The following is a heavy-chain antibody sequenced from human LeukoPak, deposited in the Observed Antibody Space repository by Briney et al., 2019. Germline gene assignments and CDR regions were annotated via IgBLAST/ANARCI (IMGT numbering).Heavy chain of an antibody. V-gene: IGHV4-59*01. CDR1: GGSISNYY. CDR3: ARRGDDSSGYCPW. D-gene: IGHD3-22*01. CDR2: IFHSGST. J-gene: IGHJ4*02. Sequence: SETLSLTCSVSGGSISNYYWTWIRQPPGKGLEWIGNIFHSGSTKYNPSLKSRVTISVDTSKNQFSLKLSSVTAADTAVYYCARRGDDSSGYCPWWGQETLVTVSS.